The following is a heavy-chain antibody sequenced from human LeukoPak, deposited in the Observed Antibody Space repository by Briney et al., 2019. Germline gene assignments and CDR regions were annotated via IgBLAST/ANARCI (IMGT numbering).Heavy chain of an antibody. J-gene: IGHJ4*02. Sequence: SVKVSCKASGGTFISYAISWVRQAPGQGLEWMGGIIPIFGTANYAQKFQGRVTITADESTSTAYMELSSLRSEDTAVYYCARDLGVAGTFGYWGQGTLVTVSS. CDR2: IIPIFGTA. CDR3: ARDLGVAGTFGY. CDR1: GGTFISYA. V-gene: IGHV1-69*13. D-gene: IGHD6-19*01.